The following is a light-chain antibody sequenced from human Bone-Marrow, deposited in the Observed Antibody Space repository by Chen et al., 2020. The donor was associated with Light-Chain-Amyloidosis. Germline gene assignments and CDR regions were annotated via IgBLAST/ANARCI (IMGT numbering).Light chain of an antibody. CDR2: EVT. V-gene: IGLV2-23*02. J-gene: IGLJ2*01. Sequence: QSALTQPASVSGSPGQSITISCPGTSSAVGNYNLVSWYQQHPGKAPKLIVYEVTKRPSGVSTRFSGCKSGRTASLTISGLQAEDEAHYYCCSYAGLYTLVFGGGTKLSVV. CDR1: SSAVGNYNL. CDR3: CSYAGLYTLV.